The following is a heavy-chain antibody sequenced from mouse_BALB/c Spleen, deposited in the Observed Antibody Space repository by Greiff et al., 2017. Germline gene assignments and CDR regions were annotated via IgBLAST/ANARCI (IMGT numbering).Heavy chain of an antibody. Sequence: QVQLQQSGAELVKPGASVKLSCKASGYTFTSYYMYWVKQRPGQGLEWIGMIHPSDSETRLNQKFKDKATLTVDKSSSTAYMQLSSPTSEDSAVYYCARSGGNYAMDYWGQGTSVTVSS. CDR1: GYTFTSYY. CDR2: IHPSDSET. D-gene: IGHD1-1*02. V-gene: IGHV1-74*01. J-gene: IGHJ4*01. CDR3: ARSGGNYAMDY.